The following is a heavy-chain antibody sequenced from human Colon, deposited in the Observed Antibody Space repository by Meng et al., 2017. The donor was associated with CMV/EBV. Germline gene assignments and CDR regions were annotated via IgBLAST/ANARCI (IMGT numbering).Heavy chain of an antibody. CDR2: IRYDGTNT. J-gene: IGHJ4*02. CDR1: GFTLSSYG. D-gene: IGHD6-13*01. Sequence: GGSLRLSCAASGFTLSSYGMHWVRQAPGKGLEWVAFIRYDGTNTYYVDSVKGRFTISRDNAKNALYLQMSSLRFEDTAVYYCASERLGAAAIPLDYWGQGTPVTVSS. CDR3: ASERLGAAAIPLDY. V-gene: IGHV3-30*02.